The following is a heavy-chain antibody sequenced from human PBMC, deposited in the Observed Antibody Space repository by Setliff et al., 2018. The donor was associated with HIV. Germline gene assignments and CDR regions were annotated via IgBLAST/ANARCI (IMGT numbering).Heavy chain of an antibody. V-gene: IGHV1-2*02. CDR3: ASSPGTTRYYYYMDV. Sequence: GASVKVSCKASGYTFTDYFMHWVRQAPGQGLQWMGWINPNTGGTNYAQKFQGRVTMTTDTSTSTAYMELRSLRSDDTAVYYCASSPGTTRYYYYMDVWGKGTTVTVSS. D-gene: IGHD1-7*01. CDR1: GYTFTDYF. CDR2: INPNTGGT. J-gene: IGHJ6*03.